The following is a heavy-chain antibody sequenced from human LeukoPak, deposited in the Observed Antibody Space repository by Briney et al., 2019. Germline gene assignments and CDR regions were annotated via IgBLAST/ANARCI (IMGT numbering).Heavy chain of an antibody. J-gene: IGHJ6*03. CDR2: IIPIFGTA. CDR1: GGTFSSYA. D-gene: IGHD2-15*01. V-gene: IGHV1-69*05. Sequence: SVKVSCKASGGTFSSYAISWVRQALGQGLEWMGGIIPIFGTANYAQKFQGRVTITTDESTSTAYMELSSLRSEDTAVYYCARGDVVVVASTDYYYYMDVWGKGTTVTVSS. CDR3: ARGDVVVVASTDYYYYMDV.